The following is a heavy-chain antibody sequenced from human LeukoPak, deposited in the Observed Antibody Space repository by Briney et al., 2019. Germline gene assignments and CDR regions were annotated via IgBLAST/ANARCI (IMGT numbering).Heavy chain of an antibody. J-gene: IGHJ4*02. D-gene: IGHD3-10*01. CDR2: IYPGDSDT. Sequence: GESLKISCKGSGYSFTSYWIGWVRQMPGKGLEWMGIIYPGDSDTRYSPSFQGQVTISADKSIGTAYLQWSSLKASVTAMYYCASRFVLSYGSGIDWGQGTLVTVSS. V-gene: IGHV5-51*01. CDR1: GYSFTSYW. CDR3: ASRFVLSYGSGID.